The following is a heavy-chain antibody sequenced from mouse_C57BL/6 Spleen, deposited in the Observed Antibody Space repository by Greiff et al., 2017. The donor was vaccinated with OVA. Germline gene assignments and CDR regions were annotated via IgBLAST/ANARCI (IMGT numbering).Heavy chain of an antibody. Sequence: EVKLLESGPGLVKPSQSLSLTCSVTGYSITSGYYWNWIRQFPGNKLEWMGYISYDGSNNYNPSLKNRISITRDTSKNQFFLKLNSVTTEDTATYYCARDHDGYYVKFAYWGQGTLVTVSA. D-gene: IGHD2-3*01. CDR2: ISYDGSN. CDR1: GYSITSGYY. V-gene: IGHV3-6*01. CDR3: ARDHDGYYVKFAY. J-gene: IGHJ3*01.